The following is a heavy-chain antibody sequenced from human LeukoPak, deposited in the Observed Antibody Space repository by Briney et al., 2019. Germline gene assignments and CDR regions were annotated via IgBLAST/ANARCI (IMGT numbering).Heavy chain of an antibody. CDR2: ISYDGSNK. J-gene: IGHJ4*02. V-gene: IGHV3-30*04. CDR1: GFTFSSYA. Sequence: GGSLRLSCAASGFTFSSYAMHWVRQAPGKGLEWVAVISYDGSNKYYADSVKGRFTISRDNSKNTLYLQMNSLRAEDTAVYYCAKGEEEWLRFPLGYWGQGTLVTVSS. CDR3: AKGEEEWLRFPLGY. D-gene: IGHD5-12*01.